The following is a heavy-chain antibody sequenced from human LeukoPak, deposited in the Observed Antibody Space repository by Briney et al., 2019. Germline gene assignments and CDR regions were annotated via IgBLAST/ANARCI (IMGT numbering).Heavy chain of an antibody. CDR2: INHSGST. CDR1: GGSFSGYY. Sequence: PSETLSLTCAVYGGSFSGYYWSWIRQPPGKGLEWIGEINHSGSTNYNPSLKSRVTISVDTSKNQFSLKLSSVTAADTAVYYCARLGAAAGSGGYWFDPWGQGALVTVSS. D-gene: IGHD6-13*01. J-gene: IGHJ5*02. V-gene: IGHV4-34*01. CDR3: ARLGAAAGSGGYWFDP.